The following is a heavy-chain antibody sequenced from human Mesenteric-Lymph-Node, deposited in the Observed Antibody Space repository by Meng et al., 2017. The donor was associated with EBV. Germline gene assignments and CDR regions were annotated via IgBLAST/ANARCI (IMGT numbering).Heavy chain of an antibody. V-gene: IGHV4-4*02. D-gene: IGHD3-22*01. J-gene: IGHJ4*02. Sequence: QVQLQESGLRLEKPSVXLSLTCFVSGGSLSDHDWWSWVRQPPGKGLEWLGEIYHGGGTNYNPSLESRVTISVDKSKNQFSLKLNSVTVADTAVYYCAGNGYYALEYWGPGILVTVSS. CDR1: GGSLSDHDW. CDR3: AGNGYYALEY. CDR2: IYHGGGT.